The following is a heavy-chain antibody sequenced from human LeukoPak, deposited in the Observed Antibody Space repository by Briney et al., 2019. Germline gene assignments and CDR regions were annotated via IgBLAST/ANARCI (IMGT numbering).Heavy chain of an antibody. J-gene: IGHJ5*02. CDR3: ARDSSMGVVPADWFDP. V-gene: IGHV4-61*02. CDR2: IYTSGST. Sequence: SETLSLTCTVSGGSISSGSYYWSWIRQPAGKGLEWIGRIYTSGSTNYNSSLKSRVTISVDTSKNQFSLKLSSVTAADTAVYYCARDSSMGVVPADWFDPWGQGTLVTVSS. CDR1: GGSISSGSYY. D-gene: IGHD2-2*01.